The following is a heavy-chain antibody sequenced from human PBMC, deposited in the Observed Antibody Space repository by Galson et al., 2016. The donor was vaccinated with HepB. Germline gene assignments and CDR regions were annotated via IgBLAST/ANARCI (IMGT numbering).Heavy chain of an antibody. CDR2: IFWDGDR. V-gene: IGHV2-5*02. D-gene: IGHD2-8*01. CDR3: ARLSWRGEDNGGYRGSMFLFDR. Sequence: PALVKPTQTLTLACTFSGFSLITNGVGVGWIRQPPGKALEWLALIFWDGDRHFSPSLQTRPTITKDNPKNQVVLTMTKMDPVDTATYYCARLSWRGEDNGGYRGSMFLFDRWGQEIRVTVS. J-gene: IGHJ4*02. CDR1: GFSLITNGVG.